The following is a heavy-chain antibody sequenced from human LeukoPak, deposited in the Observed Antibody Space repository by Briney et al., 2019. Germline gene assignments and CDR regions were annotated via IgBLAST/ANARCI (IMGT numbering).Heavy chain of an antibody. V-gene: IGHV4-4*02. CDR3: ARVGMAYCGGDCYPSFDP. Sequence: SETLSLTCAVSGGSISSSNWWSWVRQPPGKGLEWIGEIYHSGSTNYNPSLKSRVTISVDKSKNQFSLKLSSVTAADTAVYYCARVGMAYCGGDCYPSFDPWGQGTLVTVSS. D-gene: IGHD2-21*02. J-gene: IGHJ5*02. CDR1: GGSISSSNW. CDR2: IYHSGST.